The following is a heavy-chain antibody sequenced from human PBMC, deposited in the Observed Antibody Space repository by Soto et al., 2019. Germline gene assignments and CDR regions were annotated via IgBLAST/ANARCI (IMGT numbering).Heavy chain of an antibody. D-gene: IGHD1-26*01. CDR2: ISDTGRTI. CDR1: GVNFRGSY. J-gene: IGHJ5*02. Sequence: QLEESGGGLVEPGGSLRLSCVGSGVNFRGSYMNWIRQAPGKGLEWISYISDTGRTIHYADSVKGRFVISRDNSKDSLYLQMNDLRADDTAVYYCAGFKEGNIVGLSWLDTWGQGTRVTVSS. CDR3: AGFKEGNIVGLSWLDT. V-gene: IGHV3-11*01.